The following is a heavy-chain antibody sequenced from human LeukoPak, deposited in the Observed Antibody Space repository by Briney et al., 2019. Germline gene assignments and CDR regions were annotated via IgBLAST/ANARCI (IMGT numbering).Heavy chain of an antibody. CDR3: ARGVYYFDY. Sequence: SETLSLTCAVHGGSFSGYYWSWIRQPPGKGLEWIGEINHSGSTNYNPFLKSRVTISVDTSKNQFSLKLSSVTAADTAVYYCARGVYYFDYWGQGTLVTVSS. CDR1: GGSFSGYY. J-gene: IGHJ4*02. V-gene: IGHV4-34*01. CDR2: INHSGST.